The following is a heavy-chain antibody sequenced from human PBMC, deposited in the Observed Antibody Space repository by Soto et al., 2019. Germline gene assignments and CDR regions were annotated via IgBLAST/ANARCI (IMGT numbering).Heavy chain of an antibody. CDR1: GFTFDDYA. Sequence: EVQLVESGGGLVQPGRSLGLSCAASGFTFDDYAMHWVRQAPGKGLEWVSGISWNSGSIGYADSVKGRFTISRDNAKNSLYLQMNSLRAKDTALYYCAGGATAADYWGQGTLVTVSS. D-gene: IGHD1-26*01. CDR3: AGGATAADY. V-gene: IGHV3-9*01. CDR2: ISWNSGSI. J-gene: IGHJ4*02.